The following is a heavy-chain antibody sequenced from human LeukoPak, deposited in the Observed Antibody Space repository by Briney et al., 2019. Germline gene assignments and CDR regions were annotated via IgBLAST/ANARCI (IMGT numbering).Heavy chain of an antibody. CDR1: GFTFSNYA. D-gene: IGHD2-15*01. J-gene: IGHJ4*02. CDR3: AKDMKAAWYFDY. V-gene: IGHV3-23*01. Sequence: GGSLRLSCAASGFTFSNYAMRWVRQAPGKGLEWVSAISGSGGSTYYADSVKGRFTISRDNSKNTLYLQMNSLRAEDTAVYYCAKDMKAAWYFDYWGQGTLVTVSS. CDR2: ISGSGGST.